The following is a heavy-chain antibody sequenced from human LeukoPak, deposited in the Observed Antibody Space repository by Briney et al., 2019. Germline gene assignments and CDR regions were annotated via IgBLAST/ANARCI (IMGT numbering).Heavy chain of an antibody. CDR1: GYSFTSYW. Sequence: GESLKISCKGSGYSFTSYWIGWVRQMPGKGLEWMGIIYPGDSDTRYSPSFQGQVTISADRSISTAYLHWRSLKVADTATYYCARLDTLFDYWGQGTVVIVSS. CDR3: ARLDTLFDY. D-gene: IGHD3/OR15-3a*01. CDR2: IYPGDSDT. J-gene: IGHJ4*01. V-gene: IGHV5-51*01.